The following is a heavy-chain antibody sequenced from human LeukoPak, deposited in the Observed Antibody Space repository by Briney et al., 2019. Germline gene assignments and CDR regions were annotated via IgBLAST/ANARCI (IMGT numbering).Heavy chain of an antibody. CDR2: ISAYNGST. Sequence: ASVKVSCKASGYTFTSYGIGWVRQAPGQGLEWMGWISAYNGSTNYAQKLQGRVTMTTDTSTSTAYMELRSLRSDDTAVYYCARDRVVITPDAFDIWGQGTMVTVSS. CDR3: ARDRVVITPDAFDI. D-gene: IGHD3-22*01. J-gene: IGHJ3*02. V-gene: IGHV1-18*01. CDR1: GYTFTSYG.